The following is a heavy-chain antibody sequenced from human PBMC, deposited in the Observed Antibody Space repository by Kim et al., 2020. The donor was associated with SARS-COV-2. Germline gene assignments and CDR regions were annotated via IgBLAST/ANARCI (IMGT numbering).Heavy chain of an antibody. CDR3: ARGGDCSSTSCSRLYSSSWYHFDY. CDR1: GYTFTSYY. V-gene: IGHV1-46*01. D-gene: IGHD2-2*01. J-gene: IGHJ4*02. Sequence: ASVKVSCKASGYTFTSYYMHWVRQAPGQGLEWMGIINPSGGSTSYAQKFQGRVTMTRDTSTSTVYMELSSLRSEDTVVYYCARGGDCSSTSCSRLYSSSWYHFDYWGQGTLVTVSS. CDR2: INPSGGST.